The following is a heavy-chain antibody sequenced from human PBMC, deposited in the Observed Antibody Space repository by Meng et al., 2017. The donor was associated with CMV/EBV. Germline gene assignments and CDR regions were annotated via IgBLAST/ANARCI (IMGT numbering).Heavy chain of an antibody. Sequence: GSVSGYYWSWIRQPPGKGLEWIGEINHSGSTNYNPSLKSRVTISVDTSKNQFSLKLSSVTAADTAVYYCARGRYCSSTSCPRGYFDLWGRGTLVTVSS. CDR3: ARGRYCSSTSCPRGYFDL. CDR1: GSVSGYY. CDR2: INHSGST. V-gene: IGHV4-34*01. J-gene: IGHJ2*01. D-gene: IGHD2-2*01.